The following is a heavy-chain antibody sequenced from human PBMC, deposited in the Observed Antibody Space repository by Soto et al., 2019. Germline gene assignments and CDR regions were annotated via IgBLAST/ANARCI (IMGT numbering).Heavy chain of an antibody. CDR1: GGTFSSYA. V-gene: IGHV1-69*13. CDR2: IIPIFGTA. Sequence: SVKVSCKASGGTFSSYAISWVRQAPGEGLEWMGGIIPIFGTANYAQKFQGRVTITADESTSTAYMELSSLRSEDTAVYYCARGFEYSSGWYRAFDIWGQGTMVTVSS. D-gene: IGHD6-19*01. CDR3: ARGFEYSSGWYRAFDI. J-gene: IGHJ3*02.